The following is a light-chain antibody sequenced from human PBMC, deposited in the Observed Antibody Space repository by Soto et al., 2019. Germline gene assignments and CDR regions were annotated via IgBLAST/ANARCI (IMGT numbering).Light chain of an antibody. Sequence: AIQMTQSPSSLSASVGDRVTITCRASQGIRSELGWYQQKPGKAPNLLIYTASSLQSGVPSRFSGSGSGTDFTLTISSLQPEDFATYYCIQYYSYPLTFGGGTKVDIK. CDR3: IQYYSYPLT. CDR2: TAS. CDR1: QGIRSE. V-gene: IGKV1-6*01. J-gene: IGKJ4*01.